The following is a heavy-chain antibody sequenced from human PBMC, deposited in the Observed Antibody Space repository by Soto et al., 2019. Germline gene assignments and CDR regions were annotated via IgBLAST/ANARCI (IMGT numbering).Heavy chain of an antibody. J-gene: IGHJ6*02. Sequence: PSGSLSLTCTVSGGTISSYGVYWSWNGQRPGKEREWIGYIYYSGSTYYNPSLKSRVTISVDTSKNQFSLKLSSVTAADTAVYYCARERFYDFSSGAPTGGMDVWGQGTTVTVYS. CDR3: ARERFYDFSSGAPTGGMDV. CDR2: IYYSGST. CDR1: GGTISSYGVY. V-gene: IGHV4-31*03. D-gene: IGHD3-3*01.